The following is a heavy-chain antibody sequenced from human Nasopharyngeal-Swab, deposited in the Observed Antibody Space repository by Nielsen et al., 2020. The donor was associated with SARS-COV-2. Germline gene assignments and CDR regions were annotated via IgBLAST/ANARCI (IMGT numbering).Heavy chain of an antibody. D-gene: IGHD2/OR15-2a*01. CDR3: ARGNRPVAFDI. Sequence: GESLKISCAASGFTFSSYGMHWVRQAPGKGLEWVAVIWYDRSNKYYADSVKGRFTISRDNSKNTLYLQMNSLRAEDTAVYYCARGNRPVAFDIWGQGTMVTVSS. J-gene: IGHJ3*02. CDR1: GFTFSSYG. CDR2: IWYDRSNK. V-gene: IGHV3-33*01.